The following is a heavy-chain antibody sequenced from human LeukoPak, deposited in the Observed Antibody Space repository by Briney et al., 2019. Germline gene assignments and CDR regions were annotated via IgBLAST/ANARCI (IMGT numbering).Heavy chain of an antibody. CDR2: INHSGST. Sequence: PSETLSLTCTVSGGSISSYYWSWIRQPPGKGLEWIGEINHSGSTNYNPSLKSRVTISVDTSKNQFSLKLSSVTAADTAVYYCARGRRYSGSYYFDYWGQGTLVTVSS. V-gene: IGHV4-34*01. CDR1: GGSISSYY. D-gene: IGHD1-26*01. CDR3: ARGRRYSGSYYFDY. J-gene: IGHJ4*02.